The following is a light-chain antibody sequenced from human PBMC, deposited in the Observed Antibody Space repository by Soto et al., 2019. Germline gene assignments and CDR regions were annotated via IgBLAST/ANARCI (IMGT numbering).Light chain of an antibody. CDR1: QSVSSSY. CDR3: QQYGSSPT. Sequence: EIVLTQSPGTLSLSPGERATLSRRASQSVSSSYLAWYQQKPGQAPRLLIYGASSRATGIPDRFSGSGSGTDFTLTISRLEPEDFAVYYCQQYGSSPTFGQGTMVDIK. CDR2: GAS. V-gene: IGKV3-20*01. J-gene: IGKJ1*01.